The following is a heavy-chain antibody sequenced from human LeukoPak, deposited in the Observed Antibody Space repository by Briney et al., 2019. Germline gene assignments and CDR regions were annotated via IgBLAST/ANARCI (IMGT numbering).Heavy chain of an antibody. CDR3: AIPGYSSSWYRFDP. Sequence: GASVKVSCKASGYNFINYHINWVRQAPGQGLEWMGGIIPIFGTANYAQKFQGRVTITTDESTSTAYMELSSLRSEDTAVYYCAIPGYSSSWYRFDPWGQGTLVTVSS. V-gene: IGHV1-69*05. CDR2: IIPIFGTA. CDR1: GYNFINYH. D-gene: IGHD6-13*01. J-gene: IGHJ5*02.